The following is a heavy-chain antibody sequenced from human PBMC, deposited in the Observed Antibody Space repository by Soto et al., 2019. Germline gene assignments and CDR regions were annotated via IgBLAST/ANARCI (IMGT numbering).Heavy chain of an antibody. Sequence: QDQLVQSGPEAKKPGASVKVSCKASGYTFSRYGISWVRQAPGQGLEWMGGISGYNGDTKYAQKGQGGVSLAIYTSTYPAYMGLRRLTSAAMAIYYCTQNGQPPYYYEGMNVWGRGATVTVS. CDR2: ISGYNGDT. CDR3: TQNGQPPYYYEGMNV. D-gene: IGHD2-8*01. V-gene: IGHV1-18*03. J-gene: IGHJ6*02. CDR1: GYTFSRYG.